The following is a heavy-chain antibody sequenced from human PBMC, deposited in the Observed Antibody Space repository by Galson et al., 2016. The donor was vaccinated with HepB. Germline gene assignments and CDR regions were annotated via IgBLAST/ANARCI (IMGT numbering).Heavy chain of an antibody. CDR3: AKAGYHGADAYYYYFDY. CDR1: GFTFSNHW. Sequence: SLRLSCAASGFTFSNHWMTWVRQAPGKGLEWVAVTAYDGGNKYYADSVKGRFTISRDNSKNTLYLQMNSLRPEDTAVYFCAKAGYHGADAYYYYFDYWGQGTLVTVSS. V-gene: IGHV3-30*18. D-gene: IGHD3-16*01. J-gene: IGHJ4*02. CDR2: TAYDGGNK.